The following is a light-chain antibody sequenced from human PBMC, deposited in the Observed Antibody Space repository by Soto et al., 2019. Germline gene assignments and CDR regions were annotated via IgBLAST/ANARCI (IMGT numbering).Light chain of an antibody. CDR3: QQYASSLT. J-gene: IGKJ1*01. CDR1: QSVDSGF. V-gene: IGKV3-20*01. CDR2: GAS. Sequence: EIVLTQTPGSLSLSLGERATLSCRASQSVDSGFFAWYQQKPGQPPRLLMYGASRRATGIPDRFSGSGSGTDFTLTISRLDPEYFAVYYCQQYASSLTFGQGTKVEI.